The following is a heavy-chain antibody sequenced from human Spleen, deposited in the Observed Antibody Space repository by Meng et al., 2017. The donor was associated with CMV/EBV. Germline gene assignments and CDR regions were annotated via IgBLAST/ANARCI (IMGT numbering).Heavy chain of an antibody. Sequence: ETLSLTCAVYGGSFSGYYWSWTRQPPGRGLEWVSVIYSGGISSSYADSAKGRFTISRDNSKNTLYLQMNSLRAEDTAVYYCAKHMIPGNYFDYWGQGILVTVSS. D-gene: IGHD3-22*01. CDR3: AKHMIPGNYFDY. CDR2: IYSGGISS. CDR1: GGSFSGYY. J-gene: IGHJ4*02. V-gene: IGHV3-23*03.